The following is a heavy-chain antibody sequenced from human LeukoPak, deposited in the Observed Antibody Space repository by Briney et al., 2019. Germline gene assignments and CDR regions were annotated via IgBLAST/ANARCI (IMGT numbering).Heavy chain of an antibody. CDR3: ARRRDGSNSGAFDI. CDR1: GFTFSDYY. J-gene: IGHJ3*02. Sequence: PGGSLRLSCAASGFTFSDYYMSWIRQAPGKGLEWVSYISSSSSYTNYADSVKGRFTISRDNAKNSLYLQMNSLRGDDTALYYCARRRDGSNSGAFDIWGQGTMVTVFS. CDR2: ISSSSSYT. V-gene: IGHV3-11*03. D-gene: IGHD5-24*01.